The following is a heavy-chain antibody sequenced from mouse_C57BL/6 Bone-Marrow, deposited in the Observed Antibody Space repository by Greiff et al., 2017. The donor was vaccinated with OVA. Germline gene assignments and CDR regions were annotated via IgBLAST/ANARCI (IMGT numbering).Heavy chain of an antibody. D-gene: IGHD2-1*01. Sequence: QVQLKQSGAELVKPGASVTLSCKASGYTFTEYTIHWVKQRSGQGLEWIGWFYPGSGSIKYNEKFKDKATLTADKSSSTVYMELSRLTSEDSAVYFCARHEEGSIYYGNYYYAMDYWGQGTSVTVSS. CDR2: FYPGSGSI. J-gene: IGHJ4*01. CDR3: ARHEEGSIYYGNYYYAMDY. CDR1: GYTFTEYT. V-gene: IGHV1-62-2*01.